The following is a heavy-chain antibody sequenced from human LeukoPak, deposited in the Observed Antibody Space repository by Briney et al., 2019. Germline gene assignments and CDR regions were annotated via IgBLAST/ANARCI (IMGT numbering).Heavy chain of an antibody. D-gene: IGHD3-3*01. CDR2: TNHSGST. J-gene: IGHJ4*02. CDR1: GGSFSGYY. Sequence: PSETLSLTCAVYGGSFSGYYWSWIRQPPGKGLEWIGETNHSGSTNYNPSLKSRVTISVDTSKNQFSLKLSSVTAADTAVYYCARARGRITIFGVEPDYWGQGTLVTVSS. V-gene: IGHV4-34*01. CDR3: ARARGRITIFGVEPDY.